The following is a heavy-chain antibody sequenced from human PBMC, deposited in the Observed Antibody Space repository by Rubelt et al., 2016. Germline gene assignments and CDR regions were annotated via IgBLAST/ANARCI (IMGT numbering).Heavy chain of an antibody. CDR2: IFSNDEK. V-gene: IGHV2-26*01. J-gene: IGHJ6*02. D-gene: IGHD2-15*01. CDR1: GFSLSNARMG. Sequence: QVTLKESGPVLVKPTETLTLTCTVSGFSLSNARMGVSWIRQPPGKALEWLAHIFSNDEKSYTTSLKSRLTISKDTSKNQVVLTMTNMDPVDTATDYCARIGVGGRGGGMDVWGQGTTVTVSS. CDR3: ARIGVGGRGGGMDV.